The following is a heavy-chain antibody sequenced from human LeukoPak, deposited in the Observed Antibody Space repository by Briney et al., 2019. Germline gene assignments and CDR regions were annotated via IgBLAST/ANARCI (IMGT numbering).Heavy chain of an antibody. Sequence: PSETLSLTCTVSGYSISNSNWWGWIRQPPGKGLEWIGYIYYSGSAYYNASLKSRVTLSVDSSKNQFSLELSFVTAVDTAIYYCARNQAVASNRGAFDVWGQGTMVIVSS. D-gene: IGHD6-19*01. CDR1: GYSISNSNW. CDR3: ARNQAVASNRGAFDV. J-gene: IGHJ3*01. V-gene: IGHV4-28*01. CDR2: IYYSGSA.